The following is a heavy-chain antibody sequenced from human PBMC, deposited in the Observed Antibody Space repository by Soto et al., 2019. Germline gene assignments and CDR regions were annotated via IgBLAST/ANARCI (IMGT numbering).Heavy chain of an antibody. V-gene: IGHV5-51*01. CDR2: IYPGDSYT. Sequence: PVESLTISCKGSGYSFTSYWLNWVRQMPGKGLEWMGIIYPGDSYTRYSPSFQGQVTISADKSIDTAYLQWRSLKASDTAVYYCARHHGSPGSYFGLDVWGQGTTVTVSS. D-gene: IGHD6-13*01. CDR1: GYSFTSYW. CDR3: ARHHGSPGSYFGLDV. J-gene: IGHJ6*01.